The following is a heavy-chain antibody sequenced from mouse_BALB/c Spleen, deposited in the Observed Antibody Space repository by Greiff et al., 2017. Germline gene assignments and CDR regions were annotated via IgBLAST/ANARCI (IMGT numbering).Heavy chain of an antibody. D-gene: IGHD2-2*01. J-gene: IGHJ2*01. Sequence: EVMLVESGGGLVQPGGSLKLSCAASGFTFSSYTMSWVRQTPEKRLEWVAYISNGGGSTYYPDTVKGRFTMSRDNAKNTLYLQMSSLKSEDTAMYYCARHSTMVTSYFDYWGQGTTLTVSS. CDR3: ARHSTMVTSYFDY. V-gene: IGHV5-12-2*01. CDR1: GFTFSSYT. CDR2: ISNGGGST.